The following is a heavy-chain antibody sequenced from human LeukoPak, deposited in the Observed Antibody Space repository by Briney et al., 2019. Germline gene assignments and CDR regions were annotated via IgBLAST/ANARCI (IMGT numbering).Heavy chain of an antibody. CDR3: AKIAGSSGYYPDY. V-gene: IGHV3-23*01. J-gene: IGHJ4*02. CDR2: ISASGDST. Sequence: GGSLRLSCAASGFTLSTYAMSWVRQAPGKGLGWVPAISASGDSTYYTDSVKGRFTISRDNSKDTLYLQMNSLRAEDTAVYYCAKIAGSSGYYPDYWGQGTLVTVSS. D-gene: IGHD3-22*01. CDR1: GFTLSTYA.